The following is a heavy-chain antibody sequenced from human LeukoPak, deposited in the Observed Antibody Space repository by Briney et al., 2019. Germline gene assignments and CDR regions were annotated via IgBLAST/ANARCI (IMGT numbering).Heavy chain of an antibody. Sequence: GGSLRLSCAASGFTFSSYSMNWVRQAPGKGLDWVSYISSSSSTIYYVDSVKGRFTISRDNAKNSLYLQMNSLRAEDTAVYYCARLSAGTMIVVGGDAFDIWGQGTMVTVSS. J-gene: IGHJ3*02. CDR1: GFTFSSYS. CDR3: ARLSAGTMIVVGGDAFDI. V-gene: IGHV3-48*01. CDR2: ISSSSSTI. D-gene: IGHD3-22*01.